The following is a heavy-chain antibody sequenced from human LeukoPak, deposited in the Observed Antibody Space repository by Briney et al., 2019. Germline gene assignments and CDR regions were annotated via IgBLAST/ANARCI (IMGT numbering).Heavy chain of an antibody. V-gene: IGHV4-34*01. CDR3: ARRLVDSGASQVSDH. Sequence: SETLSLTCAVYGGSFNGYYWSWIRQSPGEGLEWIGEINDSGVTNCNPSLESRVVLSVDTSKNQFSLRLSSVTAADTAVYYCARRLVDSGASQVSDHWGQGTLVTVSS. J-gene: IGHJ4*02. D-gene: IGHD2-15*01. CDR2: INDSGVT. CDR1: GGSFNGYY.